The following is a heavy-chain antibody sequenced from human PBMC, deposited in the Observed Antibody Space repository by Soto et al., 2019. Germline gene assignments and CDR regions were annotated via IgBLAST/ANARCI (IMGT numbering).Heavy chain of an antibody. CDR3: ARGGTSDI. D-gene: IGHD1-26*01. CDR1: GGSISSSSYY. J-gene: IGHJ3*02. CDR2: IYYSGST. V-gene: IGHV4-39*01. Sequence: SETLSLTCTVSGGSISSSSYYWGWIRQPPGKGLEWIGSIYYSGSTYYNPSLKSRVTISVDTSKNQFSLKLSSVTAADTAVYYCARGGTSDIWGQGTMVTVSS.